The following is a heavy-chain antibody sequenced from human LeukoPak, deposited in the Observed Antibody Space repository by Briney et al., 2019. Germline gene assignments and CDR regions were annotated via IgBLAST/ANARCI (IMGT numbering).Heavy chain of an antibody. Sequence: ASVKVSCKASGYTFTGYYMHWVRQAPGQGLEWMGWINPNSGGTNYAQKFQGRVTMTRDTSISTAYMELSRLRSDDTAVYYCARADYYGSGSEFDYWGQGTLVTVPS. J-gene: IGHJ4*02. D-gene: IGHD3-10*01. CDR2: INPNSGGT. CDR1: GYTFTGYY. CDR3: ARADYYGSGSEFDY. V-gene: IGHV1-2*02.